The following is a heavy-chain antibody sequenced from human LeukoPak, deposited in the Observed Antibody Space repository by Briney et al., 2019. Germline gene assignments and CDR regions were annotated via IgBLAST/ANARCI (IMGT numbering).Heavy chain of an antibody. J-gene: IGHJ6*02. Sequence: PGGSLRLSCAASGITFSSYAMSWVRQAPGKGLEWVSAISGSGGSTYYADSVKGRFTISRDNSKNTLYLQMNSLRAEDTAVYYCAKDGGNLRFLEWLLLSGMDVWGQGTTVTVSS. CDR1: GITFSSYA. CDR3: AKDGGNLRFLEWLLLSGMDV. D-gene: IGHD3-3*01. CDR2: ISGSGGST. V-gene: IGHV3-23*01.